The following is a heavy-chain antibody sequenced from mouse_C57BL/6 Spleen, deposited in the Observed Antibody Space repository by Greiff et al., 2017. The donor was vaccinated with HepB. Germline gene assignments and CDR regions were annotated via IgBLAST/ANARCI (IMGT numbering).Heavy chain of an antibody. CDR1: GYTFTDYY. Sequence: EVQLQQSGPELVKPGASVKISCKASGYTFTDYYMNWVKQSHGKSLEWIGDINPNNGGTSYNQKFKGKATLTVDKSSSTAYMELRSLTSEDSAVYYCDPYYGSSYVGLAYWGQGTLVTVSA. D-gene: IGHD1-1*01. V-gene: IGHV1-26*01. CDR2: INPNNGGT. CDR3: DPYYGSSYVGLAY. J-gene: IGHJ3*01.